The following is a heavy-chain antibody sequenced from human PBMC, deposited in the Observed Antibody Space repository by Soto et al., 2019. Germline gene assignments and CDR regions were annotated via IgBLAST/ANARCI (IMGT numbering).Heavy chain of an antibody. CDR2: INHSGST. CDR1: GGSFSGYY. D-gene: IGHD3-16*02. V-gene: IGHV4-34*01. CDR3: ARVKRNDYIWGSYRY. Sequence: SETLSLTCAVYGGSFSGYYWSWIRQPPGKGLEWIGEINHSGSTNYNPSLKSRVTISVDTSKNQFSLKLSSVTAADTAVYYCARVKRNDYIWGSYRYWGQGTLVTVSS. J-gene: IGHJ4*02.